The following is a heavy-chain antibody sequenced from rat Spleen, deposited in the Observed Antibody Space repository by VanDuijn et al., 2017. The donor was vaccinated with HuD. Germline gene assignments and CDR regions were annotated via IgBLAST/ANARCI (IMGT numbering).Heavy chain of an antibody. Sequence: EVQLVESGGGLVQPGRSLKLSCAASGFTFSDYNMAWVRQAPTKGLEWVAFINIGGGDTYYRDSVKGRFTISRDNAKNTQYLQMDSLRSEDTATYYCTTSTTVLYWYFDFWGPGTMVAVSS. J-gene: IGHJ1*01. CDR1: GFTFSDYN. V-gene: IGHV5S23*01. D-gene: IGHD1-1*01. CDR2: INIGGGDT. CDR3: TTSTTVLYWYFDF.